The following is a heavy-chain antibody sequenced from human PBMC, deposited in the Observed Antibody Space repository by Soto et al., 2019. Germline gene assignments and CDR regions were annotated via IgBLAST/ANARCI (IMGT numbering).Heavy chain of an antibody. CDR1: GYIFTNYD. V-gene: IGHV1-8*01. CDR3: ARGIKYGAYSRWFDP. Sequence: ASVKVSCKASGYIFTNYDINWVRQATGQGLEYLGWINPNSGNTGYVQKFQGRVTMTRNTSINTAYMELNSLRSEDTAVYYCARGIKYGAYSRWFDPWGQGTLVTVSS. J-gene: IGHJ5*02. D-gene: IGHD4-17*01. CDR2: INPNSGNT.